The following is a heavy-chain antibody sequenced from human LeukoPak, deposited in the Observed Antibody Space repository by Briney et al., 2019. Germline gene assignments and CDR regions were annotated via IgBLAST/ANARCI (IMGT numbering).Heavy chain of an antibody. V-gene: IGHV3-74*01. CDR1: GFSFSSYL. CDR3: ARGRYCSGGTRYFDY. D-gene: IGHD2-15*01. Sequence: GGSLGLSCAASGFSFSSYLIHWVRQAPGKGLVRVSRINSDGTTTTYADSVKGRFTVSRDNAKNTLYLQMNSLRAEDTAVYYCARGRYCSGGTRYFDYWGQGALVTVSS. CDR2: INSDGTTT. J-gene: IGHJ4*02.